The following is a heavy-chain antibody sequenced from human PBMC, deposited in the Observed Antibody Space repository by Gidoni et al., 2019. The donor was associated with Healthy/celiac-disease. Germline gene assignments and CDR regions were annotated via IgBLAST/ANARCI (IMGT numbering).Heavy chain of an antibody. J-gene: IGHJ6*02. Sequence: WVRQMPGKGLEWMGRIDPSDSYTNYSPSFQGHVTISADKSISTAYLQWSSLKASDTAMYYCARGVGARSSWSPIYYYYYGMDVWGQGTTVTVSS. D-gene: IGHD6-13*01. CDR3: ARGVGARSSWSPIYYYYYGMDV. CDR2: IDPSDSYT. V-gene: IGHV5-10-1*01.